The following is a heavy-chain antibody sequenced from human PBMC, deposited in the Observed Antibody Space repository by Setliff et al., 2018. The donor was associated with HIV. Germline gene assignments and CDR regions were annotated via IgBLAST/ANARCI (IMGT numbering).Heavy chain of an antibody. Sequence: PSETLSLTCSVSGGSTTSGGYYWSWIRQHPGKGLEYTGYIYYSGSTYYNPSLKSRVTMSIDTSTQQFFLNVTSVTAADTAVYYCAGFSYNFWVYRFDRWGQGALVTVSS. D-gene: IGHD3-3*01. CDR3: AGFSYNFWVYRFDR. CDR2: IYYSGST. J-gene: IGHJ4*02. V-gene: IGHV4-31*03. CDR1: GGSTTSGGYY.